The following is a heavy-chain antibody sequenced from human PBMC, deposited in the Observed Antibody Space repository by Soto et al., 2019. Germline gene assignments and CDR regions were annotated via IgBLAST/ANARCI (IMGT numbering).Heavy chain of an antibody. V-gene: IGHV3-48*03. D-gene: IGHD3-22*01. CDR3: ARGLRNYYDRSGLHY. CDR1: EFTFSNYE. CDR2: ISYTGSTI. Sequence: LRLSCVASEFTFSNYEMNWVRQAPGKGLEWVSYISYTGSTIYYADSVRGRFTISRDNSKNSLYLQMNSLRAEDTAVYYCARGLRNYYDRSGLHYWGQGTLVTVSS. J-gene: IGHJ4*02.